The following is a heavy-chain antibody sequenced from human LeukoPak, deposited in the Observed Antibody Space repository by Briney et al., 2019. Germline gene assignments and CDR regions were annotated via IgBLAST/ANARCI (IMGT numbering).Heavy chain of an antibody. V-gene: IGHV4-59*01. CDR3: VRHSAHSSTKDAFDV. J-gene: IGHJ3*01. Sequence: SETLSLTCTVSGGSINGYYWSWIRQPPGKGLDWIGYMYSSGSTNYSPSLKSRVTISEDTSKNQFSLKLTSVTAADTAVYYCVRHSAHSSTKDAFDVWGQGTMVTVSS. CDR1: GGSINGYY. CDR2: MYSSGST. D-gene: IGHD6-13*01.